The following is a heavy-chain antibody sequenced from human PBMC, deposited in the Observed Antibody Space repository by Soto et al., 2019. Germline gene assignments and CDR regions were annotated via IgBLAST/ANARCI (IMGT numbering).Heavy chain of an antibody. CDR2: IYHTGIT. CDR3: ARATGTLRSRNCDY. D-gene: IGHD1-1*01. V-gene: IGHV4-31*03. CDR1: GGSISTVGHY. J-gene: IGHJ4*02. Sequence: SETLSLTCSVSGGSISTVGHYWTWIRQPPGKGLEWIGSIYHTGITYYSKSLRSRLTMSVDTSKSQFSLRLRSVTAADTAVYYCARATGTLRSRNCDYWGQGSLVTVSS.